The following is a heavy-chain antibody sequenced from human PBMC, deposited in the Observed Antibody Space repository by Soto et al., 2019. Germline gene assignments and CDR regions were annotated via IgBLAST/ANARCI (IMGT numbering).Heavy chain of an antibody. J-gene: IGHJ4*02. CDR3: ATSYGSGYRAFDY. Sequence: QVQLVQSGAEVKGPGSSVKVSCKASGDTFNFYSINWVRQAPGLGLEWMGRVNPILSMSNFAQRFQGRVTMTADKSTSTAYMELIGLRSEDTAIYYCATSYGSGYRAFDYWGQGALVTVSS. D-gene: IGHD3-10*01. V-gene: IGHV1-69*04. CDR2: VNPILSMS. CDR1: GDTFNFYS.